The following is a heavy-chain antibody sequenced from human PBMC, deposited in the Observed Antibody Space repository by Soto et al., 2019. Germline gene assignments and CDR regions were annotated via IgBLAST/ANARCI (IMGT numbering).Heavy chain of an antibody. J-gene: IGHJ4*02. CDR1: GYTFTSYY. CDR3: ARDPGYYYDSSGSPDFDY. D-gene: IGHD3-22*01. CDR2: INPSGGST. V-gene: IGHV1-46*01. Sequence: ASVKLSCKASGYTFTSYYMHLVRQAPGQGLEWMGIINPSGGSTSYAQKFQGRVTMTRDTSTSTVYMELSSLRSEDTAVYYCARDPGYYYDSSGSPDFDYWGQGTLVTVSS.